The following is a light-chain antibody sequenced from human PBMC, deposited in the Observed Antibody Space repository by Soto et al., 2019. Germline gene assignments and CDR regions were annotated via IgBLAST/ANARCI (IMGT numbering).Light chain of an antibody. Sequence: IQLTQSPSSLSASVGDRVTITCRASQGISSYLAWYQQKPGKAPKLLIYAASTLQSGVPSRFSGSGSGTDFTLTISSLQPEDFATYYCQQSYGTSRTFGQGTRLEVK. CDR2: AAS. CDR3: QQSYGTSRT. J-gene: IGKJ2*01. V-gene: IGKV1-9*01. CDR1: QGISSY.